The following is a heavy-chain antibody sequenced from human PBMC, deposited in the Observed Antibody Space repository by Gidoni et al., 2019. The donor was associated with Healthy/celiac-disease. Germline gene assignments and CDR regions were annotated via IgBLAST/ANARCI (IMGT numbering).Heavy chain of an antibody. V-gene: IGHV1-18*01. CDR3: ARDLYYYDSSGSHYFDY. CDR2: ISAYNGNT. J-gene: IGHJ4*02. CDR1: GYTFTSSG. Sequence: QVQLVQSGAEVKKPGASVKVSCKASGYTFTSSGISWVRQAPGQGLEWMGWISAYNGNTNYAQKLQGRVTMTTDTSTSTAYMEMRSLRSDDTAVYYCARDLYYYDSSGSHYFDYWGQGTLVTVSS. D-gene: IGHD3-22*01.